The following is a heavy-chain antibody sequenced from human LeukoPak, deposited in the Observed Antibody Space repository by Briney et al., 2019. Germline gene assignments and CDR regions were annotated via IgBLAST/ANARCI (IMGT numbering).Heavy chain of an antibody. CDR3: ARTTYGDYVPIYDY. Sequence: ASVKVSCRASGYTFTGYYMHWVRQAPGQGLEWMGWINPNSGGTNYAQKFQGRVTMTRDTSISTAYMELSRLRSDDTAVYYCARTTYGDYVPIYDYWGQGTLVTVSS. J-gene: IGHJ4*02. D-gene: IGHD4-17*01. V-gene: IGHV1-2*02. CDR2: INPNSGGT. CDR1: GYTFTGYY.